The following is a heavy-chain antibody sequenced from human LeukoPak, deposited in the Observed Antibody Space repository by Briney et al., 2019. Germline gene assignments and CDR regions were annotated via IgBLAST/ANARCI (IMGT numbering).Heavy chain of an antibody. J-gene: IGHJ3*02. V-gene: IGHV4-30-2*01. D-gene: IGHD3-22*01. CDR1: GGSISSGGYS. Sequence: PSETLSLTCAVSGGSISSGGYSWSWIRQPPGKGLEWIGYIYHSGSTYYSPSLKSRVTISVDRSKNQFSLKLSSVTAADTAVYYCARGANYCDSSGYPHDAFDIWGQGTMVTVSS. CDR2: IYHSGST. CDR3: ARGANYCDSSGYPHDAFDI.